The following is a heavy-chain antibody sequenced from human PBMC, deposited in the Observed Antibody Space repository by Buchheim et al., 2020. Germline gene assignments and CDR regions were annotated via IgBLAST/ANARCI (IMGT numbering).Heavy chain of an antibody. CDR3: ARERTTSGFDY. CDR1: GFTLSSYE. D-gene: IGHD1-14*01. V-gene: IGHV3-48*03. Sequence: EEQLVESGGDLVQPGGSLRLSCAVSGFTLSSYEMNWVRQAPGKGLEWVSYISGSGSNKDYADSVRGRFTISRDNSENSVYLQMNSLRAEDSAVYYCARERTTSGFDYWGQGTL. CDR2: ISGSGSNK. J-gene: IGHJ4*02.